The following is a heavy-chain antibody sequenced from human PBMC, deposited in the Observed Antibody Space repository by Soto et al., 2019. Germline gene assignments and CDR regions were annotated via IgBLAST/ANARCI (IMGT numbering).Heavy chain of an antibody. CDR1: RSSISSYY. CDR3: ARQSSGFDY. V-gene: IGHV4-59*08. CDR2: IYYSWRT. Sequence: SETLPLTCTLSRSSISSYYSSCIRQTPGKGLEGSGYIYYSWRTNYNPSLKSRVTISLDTSKNQFSLKQSSVTAADTAVYCCARQSSGFDYWCQGTLVTVS. J-gene: IGHJ4*02. D-gene: IGHD6-19*01.